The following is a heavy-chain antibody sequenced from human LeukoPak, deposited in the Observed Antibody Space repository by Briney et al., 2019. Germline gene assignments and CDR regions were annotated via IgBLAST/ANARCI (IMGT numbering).Heavy chain of an antibody. CDR3: ARLERWLQFYDF. CDR1: GGSISSSSYY. V-gene: IGHV4-39*01. Sequence: SETLSLTCTVSGGSISSSSYYWGWIRQPPGKGLEWIGSIYYSGSTYYNPSLKSRVTISVDTSKNQFSLKLSSVTAADTAVYYCARLERWLQFYDFWGQGTLVTVSS. CDR2: IYYSGST. D-gene: IGHD5-24*01. J-gene: IGHJ4*02.